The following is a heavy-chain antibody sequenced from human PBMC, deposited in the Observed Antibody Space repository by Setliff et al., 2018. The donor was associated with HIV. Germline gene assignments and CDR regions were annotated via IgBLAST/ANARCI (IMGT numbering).Heavy chain of an antibody. Sequence: SVKVSCKASRGTFNNYAISWVRQAPGQGLEWMGGIIPIFGSANYAQRFQGRVTISADESTSTAYMELSSLRSEDTAVYYCARGPAGHYDSTGYYPCYWGQGRLVTVSS. CDR2: IIPIFGSA. D-gene: IGHD3-22*01. V-gene: IGHV1-69*13. CDR1: RGTFNNYA. CDR3: ARGPAGHYDSTGYYPCY. J-gene: IGHJ4*02.